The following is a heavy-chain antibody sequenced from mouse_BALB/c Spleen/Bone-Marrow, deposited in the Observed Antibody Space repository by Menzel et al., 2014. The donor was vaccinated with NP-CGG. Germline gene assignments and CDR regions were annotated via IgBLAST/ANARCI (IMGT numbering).Heavy chain of an antibody. Sequence: VQLQQSGAELVKPGASVKLSCTASGFNIKDTYMHWVKQRPEQGLEWIGRIDPANGNTKYDPKFQGKATITADTSSNTAYLQLSSLTSEDTAVYYCARVKLWSYAMDYWGQGTSATVSS. J-gene: IGHJ4*01. CDR2: IDPANGNT. V-gene: IGHV14-3*02. CDR1: GFNIKDTY. CDR3: ARVKLWSYAMDY. D-gene: IGHD1-1*02.